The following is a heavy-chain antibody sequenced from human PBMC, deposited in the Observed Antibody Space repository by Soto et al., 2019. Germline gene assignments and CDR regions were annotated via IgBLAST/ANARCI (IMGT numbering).Heavy chain of an antibody. CDR3: ARDHPYYYDSSGVRYYGMDV. CDR2: ISYDGSNK. Sequence: TGGSLRLSCAASGFTFSSYAMHWVRQAPGKGLEWVAVISYDGSNKYYADSVKGRFTISRDNSKNTLYLQMNSLRAEDTAVYYCARDHPYYYDSSGVRYYGMDVWGQGTTVTVSS. D-gene: IGHD3-22*01. CDR1: GFTFSSYA. J-gene: IGHJ6*02. V-gene: IGHV3-30-3*01.